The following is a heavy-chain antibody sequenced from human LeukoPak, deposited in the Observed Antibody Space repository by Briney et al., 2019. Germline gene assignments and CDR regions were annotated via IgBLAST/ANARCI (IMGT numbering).Heavy chain of an antibody. CDR1: GYSFTSYW. CDR3: ARSPAMSCGGDCYSGWFDP. Sequence: GESLKISCKGSGYSFTSYWIGWVRQMPGKGLEWMGIIYPGDSDTRYSPSFQGQATISADKSISTAYLQWSSLKASDTAMYYCARSPAMSCGGDCYSGWFDPWGQGTLVTVSS. J-gene: IGHJ5*02. D-gene: IGHD2-21*02. CDR2: IYPGDSDT. V-gene: IGHV5-51*01.